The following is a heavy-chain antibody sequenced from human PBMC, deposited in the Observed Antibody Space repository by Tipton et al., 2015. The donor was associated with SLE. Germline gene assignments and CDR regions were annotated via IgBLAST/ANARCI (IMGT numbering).Heavy chain of an antibody. J-gene: IGHJ2*01. CDR3: ARDPGYSTTWLTSWYFDL. Sequence: TLSLTCTVSGGSISSGGYYWSWIRQHPGKGLEWIGYIYYSGSTYYNPSLKGRVAISVDTSKNQFSLKLTSVTAADTAVYYCARDPGYSTTWLTSWYFDLWGRGTLVTVSS. CDR1: GGSISSGGYY. CDR2: IYYSGST. V-gene: IGHV4-31*03. D-gene: IGHD6-13*01.